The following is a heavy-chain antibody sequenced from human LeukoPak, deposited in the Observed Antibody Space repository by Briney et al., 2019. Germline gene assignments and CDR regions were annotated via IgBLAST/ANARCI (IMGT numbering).Heavy chain of an antibody. CDR1: GFTFSTYA. D-gene: IGHD1-26*01. J-gene: IGHJ4*02. CDR2: ISDSGVRT. V-gene: IGHV3-23*01. CDR3: ASGSYYEDYFDY. Sequence: GGSLRLFCAASGFTFSTYAMSWVRQAPGKGLEWVSGISDSGVRTHYADSVKGRFTISSDNSKNTLYLQMNSLRAEDTAVYHCASGSYYEDYFDYWGQGILVTVSS.